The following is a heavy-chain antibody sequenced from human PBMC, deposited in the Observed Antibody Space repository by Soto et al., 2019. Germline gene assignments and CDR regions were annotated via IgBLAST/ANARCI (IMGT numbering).Heavy chain of an antibody. V-gene: IGHV1-18*01. CDR1: GFRFSDYG. J-gene: IGHJ3*01. CDR3: ARSYYLDDAFDV. CDR2: ISAFNGNT. Sequence: RASVKVSCKASGFRFSDYGFNWLRQAPGQGLEWMGWISAFNGNTETAQGLQDRVTMTTDSSTTTAHMDLTNLTTDDTAIYYCARSYYLDDAFDVWGQGTMVTVSS. D-gene: IGHD3-16*01.